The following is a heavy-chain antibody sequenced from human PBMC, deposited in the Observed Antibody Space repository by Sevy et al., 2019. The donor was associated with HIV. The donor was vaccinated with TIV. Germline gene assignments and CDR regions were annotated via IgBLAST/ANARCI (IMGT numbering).Heavy chain of an antibody. CDR1: GFTFSDAW. CDR3: TTDLGDYFDSSGPK. V-gene: IGHV3-15*01. Sequence: GGSLRLSCAASGFTFSDAWMSWVRQAPGKGLEWVGHIKSKTDGGTTDYAEPVKGRFIISRDDSKNTLYLQMNSLKTEDTAVYYCTTDLGDYFDSSGPKWGQGTMVTVSS. CDR2: IKSKTDGGTT. J-gene: IGHJ3*01. D-gene: IGHD3-22*01.